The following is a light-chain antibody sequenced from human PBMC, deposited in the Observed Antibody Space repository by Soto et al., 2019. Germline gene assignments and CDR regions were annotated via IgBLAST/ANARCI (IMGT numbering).Light chain of an antibody. CDR3: HQYGSSPQNPT. CDR1: QSVSSSH. J-gene: IGKJ5*01. CDR2: GAS. V-gene: IGKV3-20*01. Sequence: EIVLTQSPGTLSLSPGERATLSCRASQSVSSSHLAWYQQKPGQAPRLLIYGASSRATGIPDRFSGSGSGTDFTLTISRLEPEDFAVYHCHQYGSSPQNPTFGQGKRLEIK.